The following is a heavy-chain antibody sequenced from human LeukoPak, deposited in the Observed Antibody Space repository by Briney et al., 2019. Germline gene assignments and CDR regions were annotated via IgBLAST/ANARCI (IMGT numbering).Heavy chain of an antibody. J-gene: IGHJ4*02. Sequence: GGSLRLSCAASEFSVGSNYMTWVRQAPGKGLEWVSLIYSGGSTYYADSVKGRFTISRDNSKNTLYLQMNSLRAEDTAVYYCARPYYDFWSGYSYTFDYWGQGTLVTVSS. V-gene: IGHV3-66*01. CDR1: EFSVGSNY. CDR2: IYSGGST. CDR3: ARPYYDFWSGYSYTFDY. D-gene: IGHD3-3*01.